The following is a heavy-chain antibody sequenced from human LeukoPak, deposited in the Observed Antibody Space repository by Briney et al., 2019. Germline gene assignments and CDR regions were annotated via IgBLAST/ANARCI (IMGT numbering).Heavy chain of an antibody. V-gene: IGHV3-23*01. D-gene: IGHD3-3*01. CDR1: GFTFSSYA. J-gene: IGHJ4*02. Sequence: GRSLRLSCAASGFTFSSYAMSWVRQAPGKGLEWVSAISGSGGSTYYADSVKGRFTISRDNSKNTLYLQMNSLRAEDTAVYYCAKDYWGFWSGYSYFDYWGQGTLVTVSS. CDR2: ISGSGGST. CDR3: AKDYWGFWSGYSYFDY.